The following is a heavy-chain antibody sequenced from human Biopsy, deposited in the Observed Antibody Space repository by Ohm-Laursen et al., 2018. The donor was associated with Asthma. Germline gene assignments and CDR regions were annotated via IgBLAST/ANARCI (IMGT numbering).Heavy chain of an antibody. D-gene: IGHD6-13*01. V-gene: IGHV1-2*06. Sequence: ATVKISCKASGYTFIGCHIHWTRQVPGQGLEWMGRINPNSGGTNYAQKFQGRVTMTRYTSTSTAYTEVSGLRFDDTAVYYCARGQKSAGDRWFDPWGQGTLVTVSS. CDR2: INPNSGGT. CDR3: ARGQKSAGDRWFDP. CDR1: GYTFIGCH. J-gene: IGHJ5*02.